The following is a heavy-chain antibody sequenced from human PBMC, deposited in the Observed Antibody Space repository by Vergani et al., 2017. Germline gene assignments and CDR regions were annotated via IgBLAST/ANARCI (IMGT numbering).Heavy chain of an antibody. Sequence: QVQLVQSGAEVKKPGASVKVSCKASGYTFTGYYMHWVRQAPGQGLEWMGGIIPIFGTANYAQKFQGRVTITADESTSTAYMELSSLRSEDTAVYYGASLIVGGHPGPIVDYWGQGTLVTVSS. CDR2: IIPIFGTA. CDR1: GYTFTGYY. V-gene: IGHV1-69*01. CDR3: ASLIVGGHPGPIVDY. J-gene: IGHJ4*02. D-gene: IGHD1-26*01.